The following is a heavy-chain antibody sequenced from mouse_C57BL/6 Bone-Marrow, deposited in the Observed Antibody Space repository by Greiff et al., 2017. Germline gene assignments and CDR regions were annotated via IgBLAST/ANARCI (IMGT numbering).Heavy chain of an antibody. CDR1: GFTFSSYG. D-gene: IGHD2-3*01. Sequence: EVKLVESGGDLVKPGGSLKLSCAASGFTFSSYGMSWVRQTPDKRLEWVATISSGGSYTYYPDSVKGRFTISRDNAKNTLYLQLSSLKSEDTSMYYCARGMMVKDYFDYWGQGTTLTVSS. V-gene: IGHV5-6*01. J-gene: IGHJ2*01. CDR3: ARGMMVKDYFDY. CDR2: ISSGGSYT.